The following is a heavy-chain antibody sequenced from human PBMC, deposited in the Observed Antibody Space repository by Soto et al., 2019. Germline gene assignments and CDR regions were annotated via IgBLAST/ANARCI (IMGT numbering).Heavy chain of an antibody. CDR3: AKDGLRLGGIQFAAASKLHYFDY. V-gene: IGHV3-23*01. D-gene: IGHD2-2*01. CDR1: GFTFSSYA. CDR2: ISGSGGST. Sequence: EVQLLESGGGLVQPGGSLRLSCAASGFTFSSYAMSWVRQAPGKGLEWVSAISGSGGSTYYADSGKGRFTISRDNCKNTLYLQMNSLRAEDTAVYYCAKDGLRLGGIQFAAASKLHYFDYWGQGTLVTVSS. J-gene: IGHJ4*02.